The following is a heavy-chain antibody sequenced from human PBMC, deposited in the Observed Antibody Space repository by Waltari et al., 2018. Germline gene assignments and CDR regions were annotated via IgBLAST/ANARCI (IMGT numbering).Heavy chain of an antibody. CDR2: ISSSSSYI. CDR3: ARGRGGDYGDLLHGYFDY. D-gene: IGHD4-17*01. V-gene: IGHV3-21*01. Sequence: EVQLVESGGGLVKPGGSLRLSCAASGFTFSSYSMNWVRQDPGKGLEWVSSISSSSSYIYYADSVKGRFTISRDNAKNSLYLQMNSLRAEDTAVYYCARGRGGDYGDLLHGYFDYWGQGTLVTVSS. J-gene: IGHJ4*02. CDR1: GFTFSSYS.